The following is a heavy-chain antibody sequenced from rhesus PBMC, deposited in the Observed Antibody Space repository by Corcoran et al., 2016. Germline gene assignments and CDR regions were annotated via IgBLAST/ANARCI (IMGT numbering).Heavy chain of an antibody. CDR1: GGSIRDDFY. D-gene: IGHD2-39*01. Sequence: QVQLQESGPGLVKPSETLSLTCAVFGGSIRDDFYWNWIRQPPGRGLEWIANIYVGGGTISWKPSLNSRLSISKTPSKNQCSLNVNAPTAADTAVYFVVGEKGGGVFESWGQGALVTVSS. CDR2: IYVGGGTI. J-gene: IGHJ1*01. V-gene: IGHV4S7*01. CDR3: VGEKGGGVFES.